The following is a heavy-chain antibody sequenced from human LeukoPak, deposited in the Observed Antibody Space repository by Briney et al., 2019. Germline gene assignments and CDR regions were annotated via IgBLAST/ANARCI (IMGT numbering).Heavy chain of an antibody. D-gene: IGHD2-15*01. Sequence: TGGSLRLSCAASKFTVSSNYMNWVRQAPGKGLEWVSVIYSDGSTYYADSVKGRFTISRDNSKNTLHLQMNSLRAEDTAVYYCARGYCSGGSCYAFDYWGQGTLVTVRS. CDR2: IYSDGST. J-gene: IGHJ4*02. CDR3: ARGYCSGGSCYAFDY. CDR1: KFTVSSNY. V-gene: IGHV3-53*01.